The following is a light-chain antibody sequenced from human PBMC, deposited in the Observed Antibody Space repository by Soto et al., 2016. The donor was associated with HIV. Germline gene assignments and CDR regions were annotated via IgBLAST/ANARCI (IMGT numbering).Light chain of an antibody. CDR2: AAS. Sequence: DIQMTRSPSSLSASVGDRVTITCRTSQRISTYLNWYQQKPGKAPNLLIYAASNLQSGVPSRFSGSGSGTDFTLTISNLQPEDFATYYCQQSYNTPPWTFGQGTKLE. CDR3: QQSYNTPPWT. V-gene: IGKV1-39*01. CDR1: QRISTY. J-gene: IGKJ1*01.